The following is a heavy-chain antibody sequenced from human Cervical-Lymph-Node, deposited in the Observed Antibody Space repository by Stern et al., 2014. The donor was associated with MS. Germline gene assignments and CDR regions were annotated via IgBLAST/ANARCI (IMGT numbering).Heavy chain of an antibody. J-gene: IGHJ5*02. CDR1: GYPFSSYG. D-gene: IGHD4-17*01. Sequence: QVQLVQSAAVVKKPGASVKVSCNASGYPFSSYGISWVRQTARQGLEWMGWISPKNGDTKYAEKFQDRVTMTIDTSTSTVHMELGSLTSDDTALYYCARVKATVTSFLRWFDPWGQGTLVTVSS. V-gene: IGHV1-18*01. CDR3: ARVKATVTSFLRWFDP. CDR2: ISPKNGDT.